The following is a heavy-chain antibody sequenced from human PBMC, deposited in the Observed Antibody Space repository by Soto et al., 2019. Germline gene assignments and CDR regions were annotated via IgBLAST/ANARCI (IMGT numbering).Heavy chain of an antibody. CDR2: IYYSGST. CDR3: ARDDAFDI. V-gene: IGHV4-59*08. CDR1: GGSISSYY. J-gene: IGHJ3*02. Sequence: QVQLQESGPGLVKPSETLSFTCTVSGGSISSYYWSWIRQPPGKGLEWIGHIYYSGSTNYSPSLKSRLTISVDTSKNQFSLRLSSVTAADTAVYFCARDDAFDIWGQGTMVTVSS. D-gene: IGHD3-10*01.